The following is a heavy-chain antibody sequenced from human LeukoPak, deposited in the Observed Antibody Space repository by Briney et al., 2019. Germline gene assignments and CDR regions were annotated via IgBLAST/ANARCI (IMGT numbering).Heavy chain of an antibody. CDR1: GGSISSYY. CDR3: ALERRGYFDY. J-gene: IGHJ4*02. D-gene: IGHD1-1*01. V-gene: IGHV4-59*01. Sequence: PSVTLSLTCTVSGGSISSYYWSWIRQAPGKGLEWIGYIYYSGSTNYNPSLESRVTISVDTSKNQFSLKLSFVTAADTAVYYCALERRGYFDYWGQGTLVTVSS. CDR2: IYYSGST.